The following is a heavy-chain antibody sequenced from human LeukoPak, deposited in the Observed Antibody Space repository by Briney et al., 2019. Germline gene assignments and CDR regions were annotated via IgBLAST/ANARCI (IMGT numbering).Heavy chain of an antibody. J-gene: IGHJ5*02. V-gene: IGHV2-5*02. CDR3: AHSGYSGSGTWVNWFDP. D-gene: IGHD3-10*01. CDR2: IYWDDDK. CDR1: GFSLRPSGVG. Sequence: SGPTLANPTKTLTQTCTFSGFSLRPSGVGVGWIRQPPGKALEWLTLIYWDDDKRYSPSLQSRLTITKDPSNSQVVLTMTHMDPVDTATYYCAHSGYSGSGTWVNWFDPWGQGTLVTVSS.